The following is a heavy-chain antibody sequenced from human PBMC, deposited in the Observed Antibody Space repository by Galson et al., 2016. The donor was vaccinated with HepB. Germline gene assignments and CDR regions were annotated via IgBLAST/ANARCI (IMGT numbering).Heavy chain of an antibody. V-gene: IGHV1-18*01. CDR2: ISGYNGDT. D-gene: IGHD3-3*01. CDR3: ARRETSTIFDYFDY. Sequence: SVKVSCKASGFTLSNYGISWVRQAPGQGLEYMGWISGYNGDTKYAQKVQGRVTLTTDTSTSTAYMELRSLRSDDTAVYYCARRETSTIFDYFDYWGQGTLVTVSS. CDR1: GFTLSNYG. J-gene: IGHJ4*02.